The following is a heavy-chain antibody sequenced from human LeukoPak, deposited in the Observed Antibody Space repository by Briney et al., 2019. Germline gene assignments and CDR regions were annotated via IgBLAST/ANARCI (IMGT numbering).Heavy chain of an antibody. V-gene: IGHV4-59*01. D-gene: IGHD6-6*01. CDR3: ARDRGSSPDYFDY. CDR2: IYYSGIT. Sequence: PSETLSLTCTVSGGSISSYYWRWIRQPPGKGLEWIGYIYYSGITHYYPSLKSRVTISLDTSKNQFSLKLSSVTAADTAVYYCARDRGSSPDYFDYWGQGTLVTVSS. J-gene: IGHJ4*02. CDR1: GGSISSYY.